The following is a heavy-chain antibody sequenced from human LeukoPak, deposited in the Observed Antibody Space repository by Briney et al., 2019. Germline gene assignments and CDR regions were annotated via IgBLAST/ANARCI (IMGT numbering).Heavy chain of an antibody. CDR1: GGSISSSSYY. V-gene: IGHV4-39*07. J-gene: IGHJ4*02. CDR3: AAQVLDCSGGSCYRRVTE. Sequence: SETLSLTCTASGGSISSSSYYWGWIRQPPGKGLEWIGSIYYSGSTNYNPSLKSRVTISVDTSKNQFSLKLSSVTAADTAVYYCAAQVLDCSGGSCYRRVTEWGQGTLVTVSS. D-gene: IGHD2-15*01. CDR2: IYYSGST.